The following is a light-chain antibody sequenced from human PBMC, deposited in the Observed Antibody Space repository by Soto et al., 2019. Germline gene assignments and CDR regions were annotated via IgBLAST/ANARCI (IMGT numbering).Light chain of an antibody. J-gene: IGKJ4*01. CDR2: GAS. CDR3: QQYGSPLT. Sequence: EIVLTQSPGTLSLSPGERATLSCRASQSVSSSYLAWYQQEPGQAPRLLIYGASSRATGIPDRFSGSGSGTDFTLTISRLEPEDFAVYYCQQYGSPLTFGGGTKVEIK. V-gene: IGKV3-20*01. CDR1: QSVSSSY.